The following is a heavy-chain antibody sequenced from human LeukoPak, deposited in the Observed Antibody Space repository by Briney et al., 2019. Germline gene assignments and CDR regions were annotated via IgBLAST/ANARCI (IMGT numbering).Heavy chain of an antibody. J-gene: IGHJ4*02. D-gene: IGHD5-18*01. CDR2: IYSGGST. CDR1: GFTVSSNY. CDR3: ARYPPDTAIGGGFDY. Sequence: PGGSLRLSCAASGFTVSSNYMSWVRQAPGKGLEWVSVIYSGGSTYYADSVKGRFTISRDNSKNTLYLQMNSLRAEDTAVYYCARYPPDTAIGGGFDYWGQGTLVTVSS. V-gene: IGHV3-66*01.